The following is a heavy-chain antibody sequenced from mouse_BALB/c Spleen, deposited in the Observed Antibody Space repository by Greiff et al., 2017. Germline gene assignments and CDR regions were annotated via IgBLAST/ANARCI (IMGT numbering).Heavy chain of an antibody. J-gene: IGHJ3*01. CDR2: ISYSGST. CDR1: GYSITSDYA. V-gene: IGHV3-2*02. Sequence: EVMLVESGPGLVKPSQSLSLTCTVTGYSITSDYAWNWIRQFPGNKLEWMGYISYSGSTSYNPSLKSRISITRDTSKNQFFLQLNSVTTEDTATYYCARGTPFAYWGQGTLVTVSA. CDR3: ARGTPFAY. D-gene: IGHD3-3*01.